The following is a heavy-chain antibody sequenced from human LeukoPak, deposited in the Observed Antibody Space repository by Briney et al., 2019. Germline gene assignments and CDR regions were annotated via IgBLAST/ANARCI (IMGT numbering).Heavy chain of an antibody. Sequence: GGSLRLSCAASGFTFSSYWMHWVRQAPGKGLVWVSRINSDGSSTSYADSVKGRFTISRDNAKSALYLQINSLRAEDTAVYYCASRAIDWYRDSNWFDPWGQGTLVTVSS. CDR1: GFTFSSYW. V-gene: IGHV3-74*01. CDR3: ASRAIDWYRDSNWFDP. D-gene: IGHD3-9*01. CDR2: INSDGSST. J-gene: IGHJ5*02.